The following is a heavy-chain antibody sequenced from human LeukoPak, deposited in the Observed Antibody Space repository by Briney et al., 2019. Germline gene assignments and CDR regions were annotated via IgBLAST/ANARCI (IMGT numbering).Heavy chain of an antibody. Sequence: PGGSLRLSCAASGFIFSNFGMHWVRQAPGKGLEWVSFIRYDGSNKYYGDSVKGRFTISRDNSKNTLYLQMNSLRADDTAVYYCAKDLRSGNDYWGQGTPVTVSS. J-gene: IGHJ4*02. CDR1: GFIFSNFG. CDR3: AKDLRSGNDY. CDR2: IRYDGSNK. V-gene: IGHV3-30*02.